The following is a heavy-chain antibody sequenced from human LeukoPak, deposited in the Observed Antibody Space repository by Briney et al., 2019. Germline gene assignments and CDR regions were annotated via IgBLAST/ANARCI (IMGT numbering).Heavy chain of an antibody. J-gene: IGHJ4*02. Sequence: LSGGSLRLSCVASGFTFSSHAMCWVRQAPGKGLEWVASIDISGGSTYYEDSVQGRFTISRDNSKNTLCLEMNSLRVEDTALYYCANEVRPNDYWGQGTLVTVSS. V-gene: IGHV3-23*01. CDR2: IDISGGST. D-gene: IGHD1-1*01. CDR1: GFTFSSHA. CDR3: ANEVRPNDY.